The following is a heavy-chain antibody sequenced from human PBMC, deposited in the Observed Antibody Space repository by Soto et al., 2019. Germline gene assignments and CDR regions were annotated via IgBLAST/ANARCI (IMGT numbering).Heavy chain of an antibody. CDR1: GGSISSGDYY. Sequence: KASETLSLTCTVSGGSISSGDYYWSWIRQPPGKGLEWIGYIYYSGSTYYNPSLKSRLTISVDTSKKQLSLKLSYVTAADTAVYYCARVGNSRIFDYWGQGALVTVSS. V-gene: IGHV4-30-4*01. J-gene: IGHJ4*02. D-gene: IGHD1-1*01. CDR2: IYYSGST. CDR3: ARVGNSRIFDY.